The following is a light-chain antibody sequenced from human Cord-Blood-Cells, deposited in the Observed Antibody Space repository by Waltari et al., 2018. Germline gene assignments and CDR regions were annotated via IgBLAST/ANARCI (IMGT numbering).Light chain of an antibody. CDR1: QGSSSA. Sequence: ATQLTQSPSSLFASVGDRVNITCRASQGSSSALAWYQQKPGKAPKLLICDASSLESEVPSRFSGSRSGTDFTLTISSLQPEDFATYYCQQFNNYPQVTSGGGTKVEIK. J-gene: IGKJ4*02. V-gene: IGKV1D-13*01. CDR2: DAS. CDR3: QQFNNYPQVT.